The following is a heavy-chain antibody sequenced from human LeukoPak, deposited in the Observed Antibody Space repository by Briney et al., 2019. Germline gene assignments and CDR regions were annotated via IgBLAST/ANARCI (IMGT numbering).Heavy chain of an antibody. CDR1: GGSFSGYY. CDR3: AGRLRSLDY. D-gene: IGHD4-17*01. Sequence: SETLSLTCAVYGGSFSGYYWSWIRQPPGKGLEWIGEINHSGSTNYNPSLKSRVTISVDTSKNQFSLKLSSVTAADTAVYYCAGRLRSLDYWGQGTLVTVSS. V-gene: IGHV4-34*01. CDR2: INHSGST. J-gene: IGHJ4*02.